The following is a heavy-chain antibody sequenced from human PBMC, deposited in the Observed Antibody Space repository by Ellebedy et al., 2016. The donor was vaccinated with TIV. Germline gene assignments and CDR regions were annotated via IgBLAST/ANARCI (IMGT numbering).Heavy chain of an antibody. V-gene: IGHV3-23*01. J-gene: IGHJ4*02. Sequence: LSLTCAASGFTFSSYAMSWVRQAPGKGLEWVSTISNTGSRTYYADSVEGRLIISRDNSKKTLYLQMNSLRAEDTAVYYCAKGRGGGSDSSAPRYYFDYWGLGTLVTVSS. CDR3: AKGRGGGSDSSAPRYYFDY. D-gene: IGHD3-22*01. CDR2: ISNTGSRT. CDR1: GFTFSSYA.